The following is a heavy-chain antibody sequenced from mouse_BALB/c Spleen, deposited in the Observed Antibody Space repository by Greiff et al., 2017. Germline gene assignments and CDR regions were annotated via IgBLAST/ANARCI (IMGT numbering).Heavy chain of an antibody. V-gene: IGHV2-9*02. Sequence: VQLKESGPGLVAPSQSLSITCTVSGFSLTSYGVHWVRQPPGKGLEWLGVIWAGGSTNYNSALMSRLSISKDNSKSQVFLKMNSLQTDDTAMYYCARDEGYDGYPYAMDYWGQGTSVTVSS. CDR2: IWAGGST. D-gene: IGHD2-3*01. CDR3: ARDEGYDGYPYAMDY. J-gene: IGHJ4*01. CDR1: GFSLTSYG.